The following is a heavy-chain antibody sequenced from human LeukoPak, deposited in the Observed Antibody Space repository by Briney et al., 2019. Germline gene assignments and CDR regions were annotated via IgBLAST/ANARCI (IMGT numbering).Heavy chain of an antibody. Sequence: ASVRVSCKASGFTFTSYGFTWVRQAPGQGLEWMGWISAYNGNTNYAQNLQGRVTMTTDTSTSTAYMELRSLRSDDTAVYYCARGGVTTHMDVRGKGTTVTVSS. V-gene: IGHV1-18*01. CDR3: ARGGVTTHMDV. CDR1: GFTFTSYG. J-gene: IGHJ6*04. D-gene: IGHD4-17*01. CDR2: ISAYNGNT.